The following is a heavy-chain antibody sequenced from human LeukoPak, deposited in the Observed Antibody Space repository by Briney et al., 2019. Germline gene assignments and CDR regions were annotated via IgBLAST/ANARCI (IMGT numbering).Heavy chain of an antibody. CDR2: ISGSGGST. D-gene: IGHD3-3*01. V-gene: IGHV3-23*01. J-gene: IGHJ4*02. Sequence: GGSLRLSCAASGFTFSSYAMSWVRQAPGKGLEWVSAISGSGGSTYYADYVKGRFTISRDNSKNTLYLQMNSLRAEDTAVYYCAKNGLRFLEWLSSFDYWGQGTLVTVSS. CDR3: AKNGLRFLEWLSSFDY. CDR1: GFTFSSYA.